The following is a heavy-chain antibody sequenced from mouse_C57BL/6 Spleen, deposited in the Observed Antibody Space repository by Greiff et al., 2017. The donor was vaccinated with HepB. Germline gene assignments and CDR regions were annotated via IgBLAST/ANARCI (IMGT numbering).Heavy chain of an antibody. CDR1: GYSITSGYY. V-gene: IGHV3-6*01. Sequence: VQLKESGPGLVKPSQSLSLTCSVTGYSITSGYYWNWIRQFPGNKLEWMGYISYDGSNNYNPSLKNRISITRDTSKNQFFLKLNSVTTEDTATYYCARDGVLRNFDYWGQGTTLTVSS. J-gene: IGHJ2*01. CDR2: ISYDGSN. CDR3: ARDGVLRNFDY. D-gene: IGHD1-1*01.